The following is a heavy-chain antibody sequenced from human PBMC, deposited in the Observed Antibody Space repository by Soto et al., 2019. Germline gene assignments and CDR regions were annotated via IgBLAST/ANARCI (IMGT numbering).Heavy chain of an antibody. V-gene: IGHV3-23*01. J-gene: IGHJ4*02. CDR2: ISMSGDNT. CDR3: AKRAVVGTARYFDY. D-gene: IGHD2-21*02. Sequence: GGSLRLSCAASGFTFSSYAMSWVRQAPGKGLEWVSSISMSGDNTYYPDSVKGRFTISRDNSKNTLYLQMNSLRAEDTAVYYCAKRAVVGTARYFDYWGLGTLVTVSS. CDR1: GFTFSSYA.